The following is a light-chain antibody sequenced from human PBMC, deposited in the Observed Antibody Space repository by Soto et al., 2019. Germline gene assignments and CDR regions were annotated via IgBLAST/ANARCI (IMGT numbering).Light chain of an antibody. CDR2: GNS. J-gene: IGLJ1*01. CDR3: QSYDSSLSGPYV. CDR1: SSNIGAGYD. Sequence: VLTPPPSLSGAPGQRVTISCTGSSSNIGAGYDVHWYQQLPGTAPKLLIYGNSNRPSGVPDRFSGSKSGTSASLAITGLQAEDEADYYCQSYDSSLSGPYVFGTGTKVTVL. V-gene: IGLV1-40*01.